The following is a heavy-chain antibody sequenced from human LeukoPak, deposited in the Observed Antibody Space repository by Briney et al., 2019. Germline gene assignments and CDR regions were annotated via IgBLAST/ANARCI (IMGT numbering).Heavy chain of an antibody. CDR2: IYPGDSDT. CDR3: ARHPFD. CDR1: GYRFTSDW. J-gene: IGHJ4*02. Sequence: GESLKISCKASGYRFTSDWNAWVRQMPGKGLEWMGIIYPGDSDTRYSPSFQGQVTISADKSISTAYLQWSSLKASDTAIYYCARHPFDWGQGTLVTVSS. V-gene: IGHV5-51*01.